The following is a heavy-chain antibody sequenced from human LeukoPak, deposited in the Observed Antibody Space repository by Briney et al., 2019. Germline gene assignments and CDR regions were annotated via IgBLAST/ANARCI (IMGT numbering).Heavy chain of an antibody. CDR1: GFTFSSYA. Sequence: PGGSLRLSCAASGFTFSSYAMSWVRQAPGKGLEWVSAISGSGGSTYYADSVKGRFTISRDNSKNTLYLQMNSLRAEDTAVYYCVKDWVRITMVRGGLGPVFDPWGQGTLVTVSS. J-gene: IGHJ5*02. CDR2: ISGSGGST. D-gene: IGHD3-10*01. CDR3: VKDWVRITMVRGGLGPVFDP. V-gene: IGHV3-23*01.